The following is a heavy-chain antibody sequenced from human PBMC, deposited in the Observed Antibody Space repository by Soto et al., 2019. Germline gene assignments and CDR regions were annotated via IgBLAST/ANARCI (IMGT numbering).Heavy chain of an antibody. J-gene: IGHJ4*02. CDR2: ISWDGLAQ. CDR1: GFTFGRYG. Sequence: VQLVESGGGVVQPGRSLRLLCEASGFTFGRYGMHWVRQAPGMGLGWVAVISWDGLAQYYGDSVRGRFTISRDNSQSTLYLQMNSLRTEDTAIYYCAKETIQVGGPNYFDYWGQGVLVTVSS. CDR3: AKETIQVGGPNYFDY. V-gene: IGHV3-30*18. D-gene: IGHD1-1*01.